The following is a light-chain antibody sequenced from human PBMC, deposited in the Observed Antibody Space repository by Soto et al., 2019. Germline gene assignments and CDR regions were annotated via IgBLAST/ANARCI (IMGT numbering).Light chain of an antibody. J-gene: IGKJ2*01. CDR1: QSVNGNY. CDR2: GAS. V-gene: IGKV3-20*01. CDR3: QQYCSSFRYT. Sequence: EIVLTQSPGTLSLSPGERATLSCRASQSVNGNYLTWYQQKPGQAPRLLIYGASSRATGIPDRFSCSGSGTDFTLTISRLEPEDFAVYYCQQYCSSFRYTFGQGTKLEIK.